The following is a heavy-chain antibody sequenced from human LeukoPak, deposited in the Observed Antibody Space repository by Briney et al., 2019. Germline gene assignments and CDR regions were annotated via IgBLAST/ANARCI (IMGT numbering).Heavy chain of an antibody. Sequence: SETLSLTCTVSGGSISHYYWSWIRQPPGKGLEWIGYIYYSGSTNYNPSLKSRVTISVDTSKNQFSLKLSSVTAADTAVYYCARVSPEYYYDSSGALVGAFDIWGQGTMVTVSS. V-gene: IGHV4-59*01. J-gene: IGHJ3*02. CDR2: IYYSGST. D-gene: IGHD3-22*01. CDR1: GGSISHYY. CDR3: ARVSPEYYYDSSGALVGAFDI.